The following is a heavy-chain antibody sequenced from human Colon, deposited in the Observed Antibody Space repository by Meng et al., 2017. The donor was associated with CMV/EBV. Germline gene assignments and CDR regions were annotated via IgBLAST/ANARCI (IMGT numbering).Heavy chain of an antibody. J-gene: IGHJ5*02. CDR3: AREGYCSSTSCYEAEPFDP. D-gene: IGHD2-2*01. CDR1: SGCFS. Sequence: SGCFSWSWVRQPPGQGLGWVRYFYYSGSTYYNPSLKSRVTISVDTSKNQFSLKLSSVTAADTAVYYCAREGYCSSTSCYEAEPFDPWGQGTLVTVSS. V-gene: IGHV4-31*02. CDR2: FYYSGST.